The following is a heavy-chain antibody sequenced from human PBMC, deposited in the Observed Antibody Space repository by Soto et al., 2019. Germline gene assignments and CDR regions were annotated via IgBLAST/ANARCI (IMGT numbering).Heavy chain of an antibody. CDR3: ASLGYSGYDFAFDI. CDR2: ICSGGNT. Sequence: GGSLRLSCAASGFTVSSNYMNWVRQAPGKGLEWVSVICSGGNTYYADSVKGRFTISRDNSKNTLYLQMNSLRAEDTAVYYCASLGYSGYDFAFDIWGQGTMVTVSS. V-gene: IGHV3-53*01. CDR1: GFTVSSNY. D-gene: IGHD5-12*01. J-gene: IGHJ3*02.